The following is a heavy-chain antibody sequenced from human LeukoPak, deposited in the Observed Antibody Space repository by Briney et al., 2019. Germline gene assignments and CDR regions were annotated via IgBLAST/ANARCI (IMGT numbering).Heavy chain of an antibody. V-gene: IGHV3-53*01. J-gene: IGHJ4*02. Sequence: GGSLRLSCAASGFTVSSNYMSWVRQAPGKGLEWVSVIYSGGSTYYADSVKGRFTISRDNSKNTLYLQMNSLRAEDTAVYYCATNYYDSSGYLYWGQGTLVTVSS. CDR2: IYSGGST. D-gene: IGHD3-22*01. CDR1: GFTVSSNY. CDR3: ATNYYDSSGYLY.